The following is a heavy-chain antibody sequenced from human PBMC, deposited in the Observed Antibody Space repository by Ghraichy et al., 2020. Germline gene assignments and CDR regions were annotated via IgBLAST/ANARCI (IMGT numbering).Heavy chain of an antibody. CDR2: INWNGGST. V-gene: IGHV3-20*04. CDR1: GFTFDDYG. D-gene: IGHD4-17*01. Sequence: GSLNISCAASGFTFDDYGMSWVRQAPGKGLEWVSGINWNGGSTGYADSVKGRFTISRDNAKNSLYLQMNSLRAEDTALYYCARVDPYGEGPPVFDPWGQEPWSPSPQ. CDR3: ARVDPYGEGPPVFDP. J-gene: IGHJ5*02.